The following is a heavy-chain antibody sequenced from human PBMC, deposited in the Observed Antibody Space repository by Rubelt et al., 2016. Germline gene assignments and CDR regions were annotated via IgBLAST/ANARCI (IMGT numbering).Heavy chain of an antibody. D-gene: IGHD1-26*01. CDR3: ARDSGSPRGGGHDY. Sequence: QVQLVQSGAEVKKPGSSVKVSCKASGGTFSSYAISWVRQAPGQGLEWMGWISAYNGNTNYAQKPQGGGTMSTDTATGTAYRGLRSLRSDDTAVYYCARDSGSPRGGGHDYWGQGTLVTVSS. CDR1: GGTFSSYA. V-gene: IGHV1-18*01. CDR2: ISAYNGNT. J-gene: IGHJ4*02.